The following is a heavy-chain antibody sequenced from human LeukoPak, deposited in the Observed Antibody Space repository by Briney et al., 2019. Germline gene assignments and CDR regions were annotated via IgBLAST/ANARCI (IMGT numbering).Heavy chain of an antibody. CDR2: IFPDGHQE. CDR3: ARWRWQQSEFDL. CDR1: GCSFSSYH. V-gene: IGHV3-7*01. J-gene: IGHJ4*02. Sequence: QPGGSLRLSCVASGCSFSSYHMSWVRQAPGKGLGCVAHIFPDGHQESCDASVRGRFTVSRDNAKNSVFLQMNSLRVEDTAIYYCARWRWQQSEFDLWGQGALVTVSS. D-gene: IGHD5-24*01.